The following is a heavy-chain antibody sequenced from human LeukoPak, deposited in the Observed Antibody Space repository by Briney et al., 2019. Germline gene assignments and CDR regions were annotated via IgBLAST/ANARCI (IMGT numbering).Heavy chain of an antibody. CDR2: IYSGGNS. V-gene: IGHV3-53*01. CDR3: ARDCCLRYASGN. J-gene: IGHJ4*02. CDR1: GFTVSSNY. Sequence: GGSPRLSCAASGFTVSSNYMSWVRQAPGKGLEWVSVIYSGGNSYYADSVKGRFTISRDDSKNTLYLQMNSLRAEDTAVYYCARDCCLRYASGNWGQGTLVTVSS. D-gene: IGHD3-9*01.